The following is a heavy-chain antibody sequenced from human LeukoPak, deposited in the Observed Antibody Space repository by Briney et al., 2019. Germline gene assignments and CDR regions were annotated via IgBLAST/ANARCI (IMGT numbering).Heavy chain of an antibody. V-gene: IGHV4-59*01. CDR2: IYYSGST. J-gene: IGHJ4*02. Sequence: KASETLSLTCTVSGGSISSYYWSWIRQPPGKGLEWIGYIYYSGSTNYNPSLKSRVTISVDTSKNQFSLKLSSVTAADTAVYYCARGYSGSYYGYFDYWGQGTLVTVSS. CDR3: ARGYSGSYYGYFDY. CDR1: GGSISSYY. D-gene: IGHD1-26*01.